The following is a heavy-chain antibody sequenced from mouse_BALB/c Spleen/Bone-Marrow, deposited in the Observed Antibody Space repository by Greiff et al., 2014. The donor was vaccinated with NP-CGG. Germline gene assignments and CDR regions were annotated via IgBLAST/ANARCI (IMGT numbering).Heavy chain of an antibody. CDR3: ARFLDYGGGDWYFDV. Sequence: VQLVESGPGLVAPSQSLSITCTVSGFSLSRYSVHWVRQSPGKGLKWLGMIWGGGSTDYNSALKSRLSISKDNSKSQVFLKMNSLQTDDTAMYYCARFLDYGGGDWYFDVWGAGTTVTVSS. CDR2: IWGGGST. J-gene: IGHJ1*01. CDR1: GFSLSRYS. V-gene: IGHV2-6-4*01. D-gene: IGHD2-4*01.